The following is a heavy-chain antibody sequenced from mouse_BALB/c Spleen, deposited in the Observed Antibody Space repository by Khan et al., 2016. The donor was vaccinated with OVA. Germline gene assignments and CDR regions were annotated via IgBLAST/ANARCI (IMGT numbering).Heavy chain of an antibody. V-gene: IGHV3-2*02. CDR2: ISYSGST. Sequence: EVQLQESGPGLVKPSQSLSLTCTVTGYSITSDYAWNWIRQLLGNKLEWMAYISYSGSTSYHPSLKSRVSITRDTSKNQFFLQLNSVTTEATATYFCARRYYDGHWYFDDWGAGTTVTVSS. J-gene: IGHJ1*01. D-gene: IGHD1-1*01. CDR3: ARRYYDGHWYFDD. CDR1: GYSITSDYA.